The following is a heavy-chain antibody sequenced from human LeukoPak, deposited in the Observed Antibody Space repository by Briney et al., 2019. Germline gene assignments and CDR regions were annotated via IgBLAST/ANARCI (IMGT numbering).Heavy chain of an antibody. CDR2: IIPIFGTA. CDR1: GGTFSSYA. Sequence: GASVKVSCKASGGTFSSYAISWVRQAPGQGLEWMGGIIPIFGTANYAQKFQGRVTITTDESTSTAYMELSSLRSEDTAVYYCARDSCGSTSCLGAFDIWGQGTMVTVSS. D-gene: IGHD2-2*01. V-gene: IGHV1-69*05. CDR3: ARDSCGSTSCLGAFDI. J-gene: IGHJ3*02.